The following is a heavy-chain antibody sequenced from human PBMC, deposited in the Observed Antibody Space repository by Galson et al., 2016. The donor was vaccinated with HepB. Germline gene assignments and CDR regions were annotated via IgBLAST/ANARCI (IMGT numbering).Heavy chain of an antibody. D-gene: IGHD1-7*01. CDR3: ARGPGNYYFDY. J-gene: IGHJ4*02. CDR1: GYTFTSYA. Sequence: SCKASGYTFTSYAMHWVRQAPGQRLAWMGWINAGNGNTKYSQKFQGRVTITRDTSASTAYMKLSSLRSEDTAVYYCARGPGNYYFDYWGQGTLFTVCS. V-gene: IGHV1-3*01. CDR2: INAGNGNT.